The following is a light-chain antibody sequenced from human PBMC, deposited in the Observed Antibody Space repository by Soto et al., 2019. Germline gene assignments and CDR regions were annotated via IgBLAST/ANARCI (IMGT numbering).Light chain of an antibody. Sequence: ESVLTQSPGTLSLSPGERATLSCRASQSVTSTYLAWYQQKPGQAPRLLIYGASSRATGIPDRFSSSGSGTDFTLTISRLEPEDFALYYCHQYGYSLWTFGQGTKVDIK. J-gene: IGKJ1*01. CDR3: HQYGYSLWT. CDR1: QSVTSTY. V-gene: IGKV3-20*01. CDR2: GAS.